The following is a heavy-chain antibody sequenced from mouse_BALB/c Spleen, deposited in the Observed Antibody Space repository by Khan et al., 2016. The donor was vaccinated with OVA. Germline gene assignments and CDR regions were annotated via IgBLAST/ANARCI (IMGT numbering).Heavy chain of an antibody. J-gene: IGHJ2*01. D-gene: IGHD1-1*01. CDR1: GFSFSSYS. CDR3: PRHRGYYGHNPYIDY. Sequence: EVELVESGGGLVRPGGSLKLSCAASGFSFSSYSMSWVRQTPEKRLEWVATISSGGIYTYYPDSVKGRFTISRDNAKNTLYLQMSSLKSEDTAMYYCPRHRGYYGHNPYIDYWGQGTTLTVSS. V-gene: IGHV5-6-4*01. CDR2: ISSGGIYT.